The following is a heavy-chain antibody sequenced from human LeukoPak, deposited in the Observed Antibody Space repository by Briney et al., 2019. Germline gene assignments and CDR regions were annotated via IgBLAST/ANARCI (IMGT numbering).Heavy chain of an antibody. D-gene: IGHD3-16*01. CDR3: ARHTREADGVGGLFDH. J-gene: IGHJ4*02. Sequence: GESLTISCQTSRYNFPNFWVAWVRPRPGKGLEWMGIIYCGDSDHRYNPSLRGNVTISVDKSMSTVFLHWSSLDASHIGLYFCARHTREADGVGGLFDHRGQG. V-gene: IGHV5-51*01. CDR2: IYCGDSDH. CDR1: RYNFPNFW.